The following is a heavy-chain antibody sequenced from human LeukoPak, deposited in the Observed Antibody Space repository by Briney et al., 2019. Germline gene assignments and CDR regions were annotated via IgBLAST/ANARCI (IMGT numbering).Heavy chain of an antibody. Sequence: VKGRFTISRDNSENSLYLQMNSLRVEDIALYYCAKEYYDSSGYTYYFDYWGQGTLVTVSS. J-gene: IGHJ4*02. D-gene: IGHD3-22*01. V-gene: IGHV3-43D*03. CDR3: AKEYYDSSGYTYYFDY.